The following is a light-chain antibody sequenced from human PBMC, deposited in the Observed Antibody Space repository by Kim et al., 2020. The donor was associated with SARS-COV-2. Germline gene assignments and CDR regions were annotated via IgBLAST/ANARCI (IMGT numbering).Light chain of an antibody. CDR1: QSMSSSY. Sequence: PGERATLTCRTSQSMSSSYLGWYQQKPGQPPRLLIYAASSRATGSPDSFSGSGSGTDFTLTITRLEPEDFAVYYCQQYGSSLPWTFGQGTKVDIK. CDR2: AAS. J-gene: IGKJ1*01. V-gene: IGKV3-20*01. CDR3: QQYGSSLPWT.